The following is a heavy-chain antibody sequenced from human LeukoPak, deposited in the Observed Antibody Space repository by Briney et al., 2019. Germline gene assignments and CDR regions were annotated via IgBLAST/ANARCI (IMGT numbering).Heavy chain of an antibody. Sequence: SETLSLTPTVSGGSVSSSSYYWGWIRQPPGKGLEWVGGISYSGSTNYNPSLKSRVIISVDTSKNQFSLKLSSVTAADTAVYYCARRLVVVVVAATDDAFHIWGQGTMVTVSS. V-gene: IGHV4-39*07. J-gene: IGHJ3*02. CDR1: GGSVSSSSYY. CDR3: ARRLVVVVVAATDDAFHI. D-gene: IGHD2-15*01. CDR2: ISYSGST.